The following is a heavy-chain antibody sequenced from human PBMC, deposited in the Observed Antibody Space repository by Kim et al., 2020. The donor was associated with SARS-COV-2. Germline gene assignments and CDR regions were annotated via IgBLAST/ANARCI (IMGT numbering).Heavy chain of an antibody. CDR1: GGTFSSYA. V-gene: IGHV1-69*13. CDR2: IIPIFGTA. CDR3: ARGGEYYYDSSGYYYFDY. Sequence: SVKVSCKASGGTFSSYAISWVRQAPGQGLEWMGGIIPIFGTANYAQKFQGRVTITADESTSTAYMELSSLRSEDTAVYYCARGGEYYYDSSGYYYFDYWGQGTLVTVSS. D-gene: IGHD3-22*01. J-gene: IGHJ4*02.